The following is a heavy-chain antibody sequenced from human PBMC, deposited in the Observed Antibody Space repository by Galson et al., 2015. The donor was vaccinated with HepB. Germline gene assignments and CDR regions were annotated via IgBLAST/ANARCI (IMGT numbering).Heavy chain of an antibody. CDR2: INPKSGGT. CDR3: ARVRRHYDILTDFERDNYFDW. Sequence: SVKVSCKASGYTFTGYYMHWVRQAPGQGLEWMGWINPKSGGTNYAQEFQGRVTMTRDTSINTAYMELRRLRSDDTAVYYCARVRRHYDILTDFERDNYFDWWGQGTLVTVSS. CDR1: GYTFTGYY. D-gene: IGHD3-9*01. J-gene: IGHJ4*02. V-gene: IGHV1-2*02.